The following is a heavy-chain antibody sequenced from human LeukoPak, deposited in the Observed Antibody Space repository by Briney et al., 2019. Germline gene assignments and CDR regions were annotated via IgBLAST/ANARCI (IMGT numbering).Heavy chain of an antibody. CDR2: IYSGGST. D-gene: IGHD1-7*01. CDR1: GFTVSSNY. J-gene: IGHJ4*02. CDR3: ARGRITGTIYFDY. Sequence: GGSRRLSCAASGFTVSSNYMSWVRQAPGKGLEWVSVIYSGGSTYYADSVKGRFTISRDNSKNTLYLQMNSLRAEDTAVYYCARGRITGTIYFDYWGQGTLVTVSS. V-gene: IGHV3-53*01.